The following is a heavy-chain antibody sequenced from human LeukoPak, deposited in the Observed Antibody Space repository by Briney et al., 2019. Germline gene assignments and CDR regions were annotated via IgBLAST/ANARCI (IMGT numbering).Heavy chain of an antibody. D-gene: IGHD6-13*01. V-gene: IGHV3-11*06. CDR1: GFTFSDYY. CDR3: ARASSSWYGYYFDY. Sequence: GGSLRLSCAASGFTFSDYYMSWIRQAPGKGLEWVSYISSSSSYTNYADSVKGRFTLSRDNAKNSLYLQMNSLRAEDTAVYYCARASSSWYGYYFDYWGQGTLVTVSS. CDR2: ISSSSSYT. J-gene: IGHJ4*02.